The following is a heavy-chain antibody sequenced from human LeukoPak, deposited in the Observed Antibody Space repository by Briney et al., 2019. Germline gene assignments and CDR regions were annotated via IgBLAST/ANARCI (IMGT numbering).Heavy chain of an antibody. J-gene: IGHJ4*02. D-gene: IGHD4-23*01. Sequence: QPGRSLRLSCAASGFTFSSYGMHWVRQAPGKGLEWVAVISYDGSNKYYADSVKGRFTISRDNSKNTLYLQMNSLRAEDTAVYYCAKDFWTPMTTVVPLYDYWGQGTLVTVSS. CDR2: ISYDGSNK. CDR1: GFTFSSYG. V-gene: IGHV3-30*18. CDR3: AKDFWTPMTTVVPLYDY.